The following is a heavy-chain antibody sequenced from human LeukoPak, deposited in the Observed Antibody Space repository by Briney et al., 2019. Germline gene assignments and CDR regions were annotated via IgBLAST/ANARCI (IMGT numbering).Heavy chain of an antibody. CDR2: ISSSSSSI. D-gene: IGHD2-15*01. J-gene: IGHJ4*02. Sequence: GGSLRLSCAASGFTFSRFALNWFRKAPGKGLEWVSYISSSSSSIYYADSVKGRFTISRDNAKNSLYLQVNSLRDDDTAVYYCAQKGGADYWGQGTLVTVSS. CDR1: GFTFSRFA. V-gene: IGHV3-48*02. CDR3: AQKGGADY.